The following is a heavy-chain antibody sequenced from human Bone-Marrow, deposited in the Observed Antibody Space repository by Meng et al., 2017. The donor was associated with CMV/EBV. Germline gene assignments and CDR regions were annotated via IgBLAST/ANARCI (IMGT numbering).Heavy chain of an antibody. CDR1: LTFSSSW. CDR2: INQDGSEK. J-gene: IGHJ4*02. D-gene: IGHD6-19*01. CDR3: ARFRGYSSGWSSLKFDY. Sequence: LTFSSSWMSWVRQAPGKGLELVANINQDGSEKYYVDSVKGRFTISRDNAKNSLYLQMNSLRAEDTAVYYCARFRGYSSGWSSLKFDYWGQGTLVTVSS. V-gene: IGHV3-7*04.